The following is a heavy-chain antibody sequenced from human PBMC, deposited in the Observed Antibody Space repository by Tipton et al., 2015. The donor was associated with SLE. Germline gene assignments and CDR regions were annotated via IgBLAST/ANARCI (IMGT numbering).Heavy chain of an antibody. CDR2: IYSGGGT. D-gene: IGHD3-9*01. CDR3: ARDPHPLTGYYPDFDY. CDR1: GFIVSSDY. J-gene: IGHJ4*02. Sequence: SLRLSCAASGFIVSSDYMSWIRLAPGRGLEWVSAIYSGGGTFYADSVKGRFTISRDTSKNTLYPQMNSLRAEDTAVYYCARDPHPLTGYYPDFDYWGQGTLVTVSS. V-gene: IGHV3-53*01.